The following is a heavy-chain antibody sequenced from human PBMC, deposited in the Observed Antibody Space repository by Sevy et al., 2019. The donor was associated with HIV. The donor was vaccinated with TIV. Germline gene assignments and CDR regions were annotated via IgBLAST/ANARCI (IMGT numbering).Heavy chain of an antibody. CDR2: LSASGGNT. D-gene: IGHD3-3*01. V-gene: IGHV3-23*01. CDR1: GFSFSSYA. J-gene: IGHJ4*02. Sequence: GGSLRLSCEASGFSFSSYAMSWVRQSPGKGLQWVSSLSASGGNTYYTDSVKGRFTISRDNSKNTVSLQMNSLRVEDTAIYYCAKSDYDFWSGQATGYYFESWGQGTLVTVSS. CDR3: AKSDYDFWSGQATGYYFES.